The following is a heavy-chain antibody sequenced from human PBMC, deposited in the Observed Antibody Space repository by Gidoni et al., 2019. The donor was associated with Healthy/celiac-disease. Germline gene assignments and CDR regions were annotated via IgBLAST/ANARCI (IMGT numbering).Heavy chain of an antibody. CDR2: INPNSGGT. J-gene: IGHJ4*02. CDR1: GFTFTGYY. V-gene: IGHV1-2*06. CDR3: ARGRGIAVAGTGYFDY. D-gene: IGHD6-19*01. Sequence: QVQLLQSGAQVKKPGASVKLSCKASGFTFTGYYMHGVRQAPGKGLEWMGRINPNSGGTNYEQKFQGRVTMTRETSISTAYMELSRLRSDDTAVYYCARGRGIAVAGTGYFDYWGQGTLVTVSS.